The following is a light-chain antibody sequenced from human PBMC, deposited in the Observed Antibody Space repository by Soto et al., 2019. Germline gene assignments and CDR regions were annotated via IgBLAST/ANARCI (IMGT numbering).Light chain of an antibody. CDR1: QSISNY. CDR2: AAS. CDR3: QQSYSNPRT. Sequence: DIQMTQSPSSLSASVGDRVTITCRASQSISNYLNWYQQKPAKAPKLLIYAASSLQSGVPSRFSGSGSGTDFTLTISSLQPEDFVTYYCQQSYSNPRTFGQGTKLEIK. V-gene: IGKV1-39*01. J-gene: IGKJ2*01.